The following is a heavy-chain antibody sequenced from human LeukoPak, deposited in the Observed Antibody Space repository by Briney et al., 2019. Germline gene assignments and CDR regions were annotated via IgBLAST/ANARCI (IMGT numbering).Heavy chain of an antibody. J-gene: IGHJ3*02. V-gene: IGHV1-69*06. CDR2: IIPIFGTA. Sequence: ASVKVSCKASGGTFSSYAISWVRQAPGQGLEWMGGIIPIFGTANYAQKFQGRVTITADKSTSTAYMELSSLRSEDTAVYYCARGPTLQSGPYGAFDIWGQGTMVTVSS. CDR1: GGTFSSYA. D-gene: IGHD4-17*01. CDR3: ARGPTLQSGPYGAFDI.